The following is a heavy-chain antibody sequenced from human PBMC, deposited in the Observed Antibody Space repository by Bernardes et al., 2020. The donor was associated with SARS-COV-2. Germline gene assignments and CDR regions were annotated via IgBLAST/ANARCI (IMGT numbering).Heavy chain of an antibody. CDR3: ARDSRFLEWLSPDDAFDI. J-gene: IGHJ3*02. V-gene: IGHV1-18*04. D-gene: IGHD3-3*01. CDR2: ISAYNGNT. Sequence: ASVKVSCKASGYTFTSYGISWVRQAPGQGLEWMVCISAYNGNTNYAQKLQGRVTMTTDTSTSTAYMELRSLRSDDTAVYYCARDSRFLEWLSPDDAFDIWGQGTMVTVSS. CDR1: GYTFTSYG.